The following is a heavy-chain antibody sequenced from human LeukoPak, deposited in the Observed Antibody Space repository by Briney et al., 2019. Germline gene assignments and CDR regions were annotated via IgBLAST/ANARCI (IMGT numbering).Heavy chain of an antibody. V-gene: IGHV3-15*01. Sequence: SGGSLRLSCAASGFTFSNAWMSWVRQAPGKGLEWVGRIKSKTDGGTTDYAAPVKGRFTISRDDSKNTLYLQMNSLKTEDTAVYYCTTDCGGDCYTYYYYYYYMDVWGKGTTATVSS. D-gene: IGHD2-21*01. CDR3: TTDCGGDCYTYYYYYYYMDV. CDR2: IKSKTDGGTT. CDR1: GFTFSNAW. J-gene: IGHJ6*03.